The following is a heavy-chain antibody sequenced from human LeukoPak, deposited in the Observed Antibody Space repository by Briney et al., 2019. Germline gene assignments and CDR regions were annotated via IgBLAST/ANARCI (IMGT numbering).Heavy chain of an antibody. CDR1: GGTFSSYA. D-gene: IGHD3-10*01. CDR2: IIPILGIA. V-gene: IGHV1-69*04. CDR3: ARDRYYCGSGLQRDY. Sequence: SVKVSCKASGGTFSSYAISWVRQAPGQGLEWMGRIIPILGIANYAQKFQGRVTITADKSTSTAYMELSSLRSEDTAVYYCARDRYYCGSGLQRDYWGQGTLVTVSS. J-gene: IGHJ4*02.